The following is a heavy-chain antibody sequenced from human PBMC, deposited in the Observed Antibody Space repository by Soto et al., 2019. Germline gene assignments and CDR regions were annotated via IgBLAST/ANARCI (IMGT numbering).Heavy chain of an antibody. Sequence: QVQLVQSGAEVKKPGSSVRVSCKVSGGTFSSYGINWVRQAPGQGLEWVGGLTPKIGTPKHAQKFQGRVTITADESTSTAYMELSSLRSEDTARYYCARDRATGMVTMQIGSEMDVWGQGTTVTVSS. CDR1: GGTFSSYG. D-gene: IGHD5-18*01. CDR2: LTPKIGTP. J-gene: IGHJ6*02. V-gene: IGHV1-69*01. CDR3: ARDRATGMVTMQIGSEMDV.